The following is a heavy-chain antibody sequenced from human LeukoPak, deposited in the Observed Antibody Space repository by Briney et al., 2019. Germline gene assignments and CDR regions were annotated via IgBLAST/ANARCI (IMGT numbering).Heavy chain of an antibody. V-gene: IGHV3-48*02. CDR1: GFTFSSYG. Sequence: PGGSLRLSCAASGFTFSSYGMNWVRQAPGKGLEWVSYISSSSSSTYYADSVKGRFTISRDNAKNSLYLQMNSLRDEATAVYSCVRGMGAIDYWGQGTLVTVSS. CDR3: VRGMGAIDY. J-gene: IGHJ4*02. D-gene: IGHD4/OR15-4a*01. CDR2: ISSSSSST.